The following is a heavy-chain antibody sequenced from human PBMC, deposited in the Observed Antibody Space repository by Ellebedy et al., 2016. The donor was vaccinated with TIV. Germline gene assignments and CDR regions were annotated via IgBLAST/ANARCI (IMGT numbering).Heavy chain of an antibody. V-gene: IGHV3-15*01. J-gene: IGHJ4*02. CDR3: TTEGYYESPDY. Sequence: PGGSLRLSCAASGFTFSNAWMSWVRQAPGKGQWVGRIKSKTDGGTTDYAAHVKGRFTISRDDSKNTLYLQMNSLKTEDTAVYYCTTEGYYESPDYWGQGTLVTVSS. D-gene: IGHD3-22*01. CDR1: GFTFSNAW. CDR2: IKSKTDGGTT.